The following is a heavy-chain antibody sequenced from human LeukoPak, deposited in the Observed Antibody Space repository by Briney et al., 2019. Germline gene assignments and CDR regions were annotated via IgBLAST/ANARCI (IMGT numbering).Heavy chain of an antibody. D-gene: IGHD3-10*01. CDR2: ISAYNGNT. CDR3: ARTIEIRGLWFGELYDYFDY. CDR1: GYTFTSYD. V-gene: IGHV1-18*01. Sequence: AASVKVSCKASGYTFTSYDINWVRQATGQGLEWMGWISAYNGNTNYAQKLQGRVTMTTDTSTSTAYMELRSLRSDDTAVYYCARTIEIRGLWFGELYDYFDYWGQGTLVTVSS. J-gene: IGHJ4*02.